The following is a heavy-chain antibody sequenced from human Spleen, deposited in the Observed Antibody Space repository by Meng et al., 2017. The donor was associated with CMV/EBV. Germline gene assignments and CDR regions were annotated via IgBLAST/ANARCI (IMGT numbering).Heavy chain of an antibody. CDR3: ARDSGDGEYSFDY. D-gene: IGHD3-10*01. CDR1: GFTFIRYR. CDR2: ISSSSSYI. J-gene: IGHJ4*02. Sequence: ASGFTFIRYRISWVRPAPGEVLEWVSSISSSSSYIYYADSVKGRFTISRDNAKTSLYLQMNSLRAEDTAVYYCARDSGDGEYSFDYWGQGTLVTVSS. V-gene: IGHV3-21*01.